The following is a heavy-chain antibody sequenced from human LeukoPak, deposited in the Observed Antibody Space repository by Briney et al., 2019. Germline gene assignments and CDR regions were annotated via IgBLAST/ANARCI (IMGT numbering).Heavy chain of an antibody. D-gene: IGHD3-16*02. CDR2: ISSSSSYI. V-gene: IGHV3-21*01. CDR3: ARVGGSYRPIDY. Sequence: GGSVRLSCAASGFTFSSYSMNWVRQAPGKGLEWVSSISSSSSYIYYADSVKGRFTISRDNAKNSLYLQMNSLRAEDTAVYYCARVGGSYRPIDYWGQGTLVTVSS. J-gene: IGHJ4*02. CDR1: GFTFSSYS.